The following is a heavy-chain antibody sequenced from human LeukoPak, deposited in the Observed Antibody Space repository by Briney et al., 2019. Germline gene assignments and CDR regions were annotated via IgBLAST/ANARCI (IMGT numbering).Heavy chain of an antibody. CDR1: GGSISSYY. D-gene: IGHD5-18*01. CDR2: IYTSGST. V-gene: IGHV4-4*07. J-gene: IGHJ5*02. Sequence: SETLSLTCTVSGGSISSYYWSWIRQPAGKGLEWIGRIYTSGSTNYNPSLKSRVTMSVDTSKNQFSLKLSSVTAAATAVYYCARGPGWIQLRSAWFDPWGQGTLVTVSS. CDR3: ARGPGWIQLRSAWFDP.